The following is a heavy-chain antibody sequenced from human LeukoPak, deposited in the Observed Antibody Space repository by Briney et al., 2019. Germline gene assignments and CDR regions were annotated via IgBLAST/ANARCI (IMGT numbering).Heavy chain of an antibody. J-gene: IGHJ4*02. Sequence: GGSLRLSCAASGFTFSSYWMSWVRQAPGKGLEWVANIKQDGCEKYYVDSVKGRFTISRDNAKNSLYLQMNSLRAEDTAVYYCARYGFYGSGRGFDYWGQGTLVTVSS. CDR1: GFTFSSYW. V-gene: IGHV3-7*01. D-gene: IGHD3-10*01. CDR3: ARYGFYGSGRGFDY. CDR2: IKQDGCEK.